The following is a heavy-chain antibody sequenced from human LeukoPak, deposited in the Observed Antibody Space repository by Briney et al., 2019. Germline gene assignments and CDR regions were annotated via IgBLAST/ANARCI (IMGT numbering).Heavy chain of an antibody. Sequence: PGGSLRLSCAASGFIFSSYWMHWVRQAPGKGLVWVSRISSDGRSTSYADSVKGRFTISRDNAKSTLYLQMNSLRAEDTAVYYCARKELEYSSSSWIGYWGQGTLVTVSS. CDR3: ARKELEYSSSSWIGY. D-gene: IGHD6-6*01. J-gene: IGHJ4*02. V-gene: IGHV3-74*01. CDR2: ISSDGRST. CDR1: GFIFSSYW.